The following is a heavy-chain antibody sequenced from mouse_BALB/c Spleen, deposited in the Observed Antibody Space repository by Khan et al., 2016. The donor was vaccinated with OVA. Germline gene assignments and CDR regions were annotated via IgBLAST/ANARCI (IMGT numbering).Heavy chain of an antibody. CDR3: ARKNYYGYAMDY. J-gene: IGHJ4*01. CDR1: GYSITSDYA. D-gene: IGHD1-1*01. Sequence: DVQLQESGPGLVKPSQSLSLTCTVTGYSITSDYAWDWIRQFPENKLEWMGYISYSGYTSYNPSLKSRISISRDTSKNQFFLQLTSVTTEDTATYYCARKNYYGYAMDYWGQGTSVTVSS. CDR2: ISYSGYT. V-gene: IGHV3-2*02.